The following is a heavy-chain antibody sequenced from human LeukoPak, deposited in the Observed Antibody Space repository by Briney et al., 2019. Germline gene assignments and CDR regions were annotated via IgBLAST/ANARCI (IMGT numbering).Heavy chain of an antibody. Sequence: PSETLSLTCTVSGGSITSSNYQWGWIRQPPGKGLEWIGSISYSGSTYFNLSLKSRVMISVDTSNNQFSLKLSSVTAADTAVYYCARQWILQRGTNRFDPWGQGTLVTVSP. D-gene: IGHD5-18*01. CDR1: GGSITSSNYQ. CDR3: ARQWILQRGTNRFDP. CDR2: ISYSGST. J-gene: IGHJ5*02. V-gene: IGHV4-39*01.